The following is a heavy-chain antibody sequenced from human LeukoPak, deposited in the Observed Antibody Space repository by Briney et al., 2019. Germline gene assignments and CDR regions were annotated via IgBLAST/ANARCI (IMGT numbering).Heavy chain of an antibody. CDR1: GASIKIDNSY. CDR3: VRRVPHTALDY. J-gene: IGHJ4*02. D-gene: IGHD5-18*01. V-gene: IGHV4-39*01. Sequence: SETLSLTCTVSGASIKIDNSYWGWIRQSPGKGLEWIGSILYTGTTDYSPSLKSRVTISVDTSTNRSSLRLTSATAADSAVYYCVRRVPHTALDYWGLGTLVTVSS. CDR2: ILYTGTT.